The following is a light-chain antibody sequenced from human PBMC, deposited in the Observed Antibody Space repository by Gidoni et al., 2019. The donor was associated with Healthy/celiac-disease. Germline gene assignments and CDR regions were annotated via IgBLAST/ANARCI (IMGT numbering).Light chain of an antibody. CDR2: DAS. V-gene: IGKV3-11*01. Sequence: ELVLTQSPATLSLSPGERATLSCRASQSVSSYLAWYQQKPGQAPRLLIYDASNRATGIPARFSGSGSGTDFTLTISSLEPEDFAVYYCQQRSNWPPESTFGGGTKVEIK. CDR3: QQRSNWPPEST. CDR1: QSVSSY. J-gene: IGKJ4*01.